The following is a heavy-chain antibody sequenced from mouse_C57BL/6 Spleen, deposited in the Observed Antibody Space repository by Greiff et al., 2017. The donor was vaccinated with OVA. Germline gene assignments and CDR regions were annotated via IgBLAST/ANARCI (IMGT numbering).Heavy chain of an antibody. J-gene: IGHJ1*03. Sequence: DVKLVESGGGLVQPGGSLSLSCAASGFTFTDYYMSWVRQPPGQALEWLGFIRNKANGYTTEYSASVKGRFTISRDNSQSILYLQMNALRAEDSATYYCARYKGYFDVWGTGTTVTVSS. CDR3: ARYKGYFDV. V-gene: IGHV7-3*01. CDR1: GFTFTDYY. CDR2: IRNKANGYTT.